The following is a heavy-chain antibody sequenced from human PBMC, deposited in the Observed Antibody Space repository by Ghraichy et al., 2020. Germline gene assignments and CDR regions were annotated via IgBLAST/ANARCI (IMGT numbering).Heavy chain of an antibody. Sequence: GGSLRLSCAASGFTFSSFWMSWVRQAPGRGLEWVANIKQDGSAKYYVDSVKGRFTISRDNAKNSLYLQVNSLRAEDTAVYYCASLGQEGYDGSGSCSGYWGQGTLGTVSS. CDR1: GFTFSSFW. D-gene: IGHD3-10*01. CDR3: ASLGQEGYDGSGSCSGY. CDR2: IKQDGSAK. V-gene: IGHV3-7*01. J-gene: IGHJ4*02.